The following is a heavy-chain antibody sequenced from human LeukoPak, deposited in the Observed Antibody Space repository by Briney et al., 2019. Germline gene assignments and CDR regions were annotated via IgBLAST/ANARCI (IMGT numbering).Heavy chain of an antibody. V-gene: IGHV3-7*03. D-gene: IGHD2-2*01. CDR1: GFTFSSYW. Sequence: GGSLRLSCAAPGFTFSSYWMSWVRQAPGKGLEWVANIKQDGSEKYYVDSVKGRFTISRDNAKNSLYLQMNSLRAEDTAVYYCARAYDCSSTSCYDLARWYYFDYWGQGTLVTVSS. CDR3: ARAYDCSSTSCYDLARWYYFDY. J-gene: IGHJ4*02. CDR2: IKQDGSEK.